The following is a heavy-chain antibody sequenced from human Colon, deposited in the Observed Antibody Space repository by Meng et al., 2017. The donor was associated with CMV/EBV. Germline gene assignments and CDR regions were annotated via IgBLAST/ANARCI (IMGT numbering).Heavy chain of an antibody. CDR2: INSDGTTT. CDR1: GFAFRQYL. Sequence: LSLTWAASGFAFRQYLIHLVRQVPGEGLEGASRINSDGTTTTYAGYVKGRFILSRDNHKSTVDLQMNSLKGEDTAVYFCARTSAPQYSDYVLLWGQGTPVTVSS. J-gene: IGHJ4*02. D-gene: IGHD4-11*01. V-gene: IGHV3-74*01. CDR3: ARTSAPQYSDYVLL.